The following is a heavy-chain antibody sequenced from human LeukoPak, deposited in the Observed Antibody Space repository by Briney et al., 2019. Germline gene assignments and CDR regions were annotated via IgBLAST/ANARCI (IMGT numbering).Heavy chain of an antibody. V-gene: IGHV3-23*01. D-gene: IGHD7-27*01. Sequence: GGSLRLSCAASGFTFSSYSMNWVRQAPGKGLEWVSGISPSGGGTYYADSVKGRFTISRDDSKNTLSLQMNSLRVEDTAVYYCAQDLAWGAFDHWGQGTLVTVSS. CDR2: ISPSGGGT. J-gene: IGHJ4*02. CDR1: GFTFSSYS. CDR3: AQDLAWGAFDH.